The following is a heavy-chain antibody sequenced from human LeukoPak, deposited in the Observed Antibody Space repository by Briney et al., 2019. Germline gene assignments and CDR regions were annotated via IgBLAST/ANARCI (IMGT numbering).Heavy chain of an antibody. D-gene: IGHD3-3*01. CDR2: ISSSSSYI. Sequence: GGSLRLSCAASGFTFSSYSMIWVRQAPGKGLEWVSSISSSSSYIYYADSVKGRFTISRDNAKNSLYLQMNSLRAEDTAVYYCARGAASYDFWSGWYFDYWGQGTLVTVSS. J-gene: IGHJ4*02. CDR1: GFTFSSYS. CDR3: ARGAASYDFWSGWYFDY. V-gene: IGHV3-21*01.